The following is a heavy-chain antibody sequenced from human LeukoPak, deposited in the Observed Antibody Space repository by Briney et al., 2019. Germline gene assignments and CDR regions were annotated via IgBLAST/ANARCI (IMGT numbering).Heavy chain of an antibody. CDR1: GYTFTSYY. V-gene: IGHV1-46*01. D-gene: IGHD3-9*01. J-gene: IGHJ4*02. CDR2: INPSGGST. CDR3: ARDYFDYFDY. Sequence: ATVKVSCKASGYTFTSYYMHWVRQAPGQGLEWMGIINPSGGSTSYAQKLQGRVTMTTDTSTSTAYMELRSLRSDDTAVYYCARDYFDYFDYWGQGTLVTVSS.